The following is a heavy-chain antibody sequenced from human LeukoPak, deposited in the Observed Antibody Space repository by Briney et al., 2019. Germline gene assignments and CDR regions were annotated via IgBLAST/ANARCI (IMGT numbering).Heavy chain of an antibody. V-gene: IGHV4-61*08. CDR3: ARGGWYEDY. J-gene: IGHJ4*02. D-gene: IGHD6-19*01. Sequence: PSETLSLTCTVSGGSISSGGYYWSWIRQPPGRGLEWIGYIYYSGSTNYNSSLTSRVTISVDTSKNQFSLKLSSVTAADTAVYYCARGGWYEDYWGQGILVTVSS. CDR1: GGSISSGGYY. CDR2: IYYSGST.